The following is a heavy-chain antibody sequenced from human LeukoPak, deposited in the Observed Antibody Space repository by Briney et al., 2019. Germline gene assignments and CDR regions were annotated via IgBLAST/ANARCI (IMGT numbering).Heavy chain of an antibody. V-gene: IGHV3-66*02. D-gene: IGHD2-15*01. CDR3: ARAGGYYYYMDV. CDR1: GFTVSSNY. J-gene: IGHJ6*03. Sequence: GGSLRLSCAASGFTVSSNYMSWVRQAPGMGLEWVSVIYSGGSTYYADSVKGRFTISRDNSKNTLYLQMNSLRAEDTAVYYCARAGGYYYYMDVWGKGTTVTVSS. CDR2: IYSGGST.